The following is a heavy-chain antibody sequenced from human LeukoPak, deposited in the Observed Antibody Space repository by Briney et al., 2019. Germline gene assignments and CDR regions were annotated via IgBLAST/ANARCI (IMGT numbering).Heavy chain of an antibody. D-gene: IGHD6-13*01. J-gene: IGHJ4*02. CDR1: GYTITNYA. V-gene: IGHV7-4-1*02. Sequence: GAPVKVSCKASGYTITNYAMHWVRQAPVQGLEWMGWINTNTGNPTYAQGDTGRFVFSLDTSVSTAYLQISSLKADDTAVYYCATDADKFGAAAGAPDFWGQGTLVTVSS. CDR2: INTNTGNP. CDR3: ATDADKFGAAAGAPDF.